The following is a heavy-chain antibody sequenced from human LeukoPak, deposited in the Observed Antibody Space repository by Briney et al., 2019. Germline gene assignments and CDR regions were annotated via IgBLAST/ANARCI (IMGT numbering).Heavy chain of an antibody. CDR1: GGTFSSYA. CDR3: ARVPYTRGYSYGAYAFDI. CDR2: IIPIFGTA. J-gene: IGHJ3*02. D-gene: IGHD5-18*01. V-gene: IGHV1-69*06. Sequence: SVKVSCKASGGTFSSYAISWVRQAPGQGREWMGGIIPIFGTANYAQKFQGRVTITADKSTSTAYMELSSLRSEDTAVYYCARVPYTRGYSYGAYAFDIWGQGTMVTVSS.